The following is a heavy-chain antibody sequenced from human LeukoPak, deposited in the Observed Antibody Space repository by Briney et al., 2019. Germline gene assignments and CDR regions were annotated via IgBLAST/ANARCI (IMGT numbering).Heavy chain of an antibody. Sequence: SETLSLTCAVYGGSFSGYYWSWIRQPPGKGLEWIGEINHSGSTNYNPSLKSRVTISVDTSENQFSLKLSSVTAADTAVYYCASSVVVTAIGTSNFDYWGQGTLVTVSS. J-gene: IGHJ4*02. CDR3: ASSVVVTAIGTSNFDY. D-gene: IGHD2-21*02. CDR2: INHSGST. V-gene: IGHV4-34*01. CDR1: GGSFSGYY.